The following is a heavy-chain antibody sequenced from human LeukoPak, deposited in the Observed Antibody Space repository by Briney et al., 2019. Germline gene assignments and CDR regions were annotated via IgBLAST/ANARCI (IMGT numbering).Heavy chain of an antibody. V-gene: IGHV1-46*01. CDR2: INPGGDNT. J-gene: IGHJ3*02. D-gene: IGHD5-24*01. Sequence: VASVKVSCKASGYTFTKYYIHWVRQAPGQGLEWMGLINPGGDNTNYAQNFQGRVTMTRDTSTSTVYMELSSLRSEDTAIYYCAGIRDGYNDAYDIWGQGTVVTVPS. CDR3: AGIRDGYNDAYDI. CDR1: GYTFTKYY.